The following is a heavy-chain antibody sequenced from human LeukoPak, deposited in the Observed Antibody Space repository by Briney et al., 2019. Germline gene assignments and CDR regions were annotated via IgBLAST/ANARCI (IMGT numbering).Heavy chain of an antibody. D-gene: IGHD5-24*01. V-gene: IGHV1-69*01. CDR1: GGTFSSYA. CDR3: AIFRDGYISGHYFDY. CDR2: IIPIFGTA. J-gene: IGHJ4*02. Sequence: GSSVKVSCKASGGTFSSYAISWVRQAPGQGLEWMGGIIPIFGTANYAQKFQGRVTITADESTSTAYMELNSLRSEDTAVYYCAIFRDGYISGHYFDYWGQGTLVTVSS.